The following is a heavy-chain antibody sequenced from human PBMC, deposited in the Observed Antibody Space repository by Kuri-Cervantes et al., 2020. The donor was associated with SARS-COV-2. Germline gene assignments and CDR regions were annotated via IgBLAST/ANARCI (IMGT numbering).Heavy chain of an antibody. Sequence: GESLKISCAASGFTFSSYAMSWVRQAPGKGLEWVSVIYSGGSSTYYADSVKGRFTISRDNSKNTLYLQMNSLRAEDAAVYYCAKGGLDSGWGYWGQGTLVTVS. V-gene: IGHV3-23*03. CDR2: IYSGGSST. CDR1: GFTFSSYA. D-gene: IGHD6-19*01. J-gene: IGHJ4*02. CDR3: AKGGLDSGWGY.